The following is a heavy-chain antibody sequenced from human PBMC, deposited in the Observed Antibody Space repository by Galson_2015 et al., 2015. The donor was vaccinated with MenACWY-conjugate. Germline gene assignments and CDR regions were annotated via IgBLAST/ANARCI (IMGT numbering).Heavy chain of an antibody. V-gene: IGHV6-1*01. J-gene: IGHJ4*02. CDR1: GGRASGYTSA. CDR2: TYFRSKWYN. CDR3: ARDPDY. Sequence: CAISGGRASGYTSAYHWIRRAPSRGREGLGRTYFRSKWYNDHAVSEKSRISINPDTSKNQFSLQLNSVTPDDTAVYYCARDPDYWGQGTLVTVSS.